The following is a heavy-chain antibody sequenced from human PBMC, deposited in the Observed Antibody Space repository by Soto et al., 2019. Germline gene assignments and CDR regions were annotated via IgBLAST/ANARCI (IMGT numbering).Heavy chain of an antibody. CDR3: ARVCGTRNSWEGDAFDI. V-gene: IGHV4-31*03. D-gene: IGHD1-26*01. CDR1: GGSISSGGYY. Sequence: SETLSLTCTVSGGSISSGGYYWSWIRQHPGKGLEWIGYIYYSGSTYYNPSLKSRVTISVDTSKNQFSLKLSSVTAADTAVYYCARVCGTRNSWEGDAFDIWGPGTMVTVSS. J-gene: IGHJ3*02. CDR2: IYYSGST.